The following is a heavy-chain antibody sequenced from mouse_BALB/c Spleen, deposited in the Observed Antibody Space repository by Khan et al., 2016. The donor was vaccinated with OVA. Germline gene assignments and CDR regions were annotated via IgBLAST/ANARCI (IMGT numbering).Heavy chain of an antibody. CDR2: ISSGGST. V-gene: IGHV5-6-5*01. CDR3: TREAYRYDEYYFDY. D-gene: IGHD2-14*01. CDR1: GFTFSSFV. J-gene: IGHJ2*01. Sequence: EVELVESGGGTVKPGGSLKLSCAVSGFTFSSFVMSWVRQTPEKRLEWVASISSGGSTYYPDSVKGRVTISRDNARNIVYLQMSSLRSEDMAIYYCTREAYRYDEYYFDYWGQGTTLIVSS.